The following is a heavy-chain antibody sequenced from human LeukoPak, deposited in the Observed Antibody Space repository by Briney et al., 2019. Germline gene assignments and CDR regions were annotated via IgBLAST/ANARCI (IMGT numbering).Heavy chain of an antibody. V-gene: IGHV3-7*01. CDR1: GFTFSNDW. CDR2: INQDESKK. Sequence: GGSPRLSCAASGFTFSNDWMCWVRQAPGKGLEWVANINQDESKKYYADSVKGRFTISRDNAKNSLYLQMGSLTAEDTAIYYCARDHAYRADYWGQGTLVTVSS. CDR3: ARDHAYRADY. J-gene: IGHJ4*02. D-gene: IGHD2-2*01.